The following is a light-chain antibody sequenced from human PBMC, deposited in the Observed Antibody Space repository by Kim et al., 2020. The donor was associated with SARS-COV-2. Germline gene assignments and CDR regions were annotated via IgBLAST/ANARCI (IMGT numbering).Light chain of an antibody. CDR1: QSVSSY. J-gene: IGKJ5*01. V-gene: IGKV3-15*01. Sequence: EIVMTQSPATLSVSPGERATLSCRASQSVSSYLAWYHQKPGQAPRLLIYGASTRATGVPARFSGSGSGTGFTLTISSLQSEDFAVYYCQQYDNWPIAFGQGTRLEIK. CDR3: QQYDNWPIA. CDR2: GAS.